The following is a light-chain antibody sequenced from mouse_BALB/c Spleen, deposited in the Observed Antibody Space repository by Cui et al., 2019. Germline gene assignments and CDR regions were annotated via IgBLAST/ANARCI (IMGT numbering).Light chain of an antibody. CDR3: QHFWSTPFT. CDR2: NAK. V-gene: IGKV12-41*01. J-gene: IGKJ4*01. Sequence: DSQMTQSPASLCASVGETVTIPCRASGNIYNYLAWYQQKHGKSPQLLVYNAKTLADGVPSRFSGSGSGTQYSLKINSLQPEDFGSYYCQHFWSTPFTFGSGTKLEIK. CDR1: GNIYNY.